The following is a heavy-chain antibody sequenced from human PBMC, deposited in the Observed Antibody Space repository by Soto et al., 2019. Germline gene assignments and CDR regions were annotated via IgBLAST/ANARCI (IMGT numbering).Heavy chain of an antibody. J-gene: IGHJ4*02. Sequence: GASVKVSCKASGYTFSTYAMHWVRQAPGQRLEWMGWINGDNGNTRYSQKKQDRVTITRDTSASTAYMEKSSLRSEDTAVYYCARDPHYYDTTGYCLDYWGQGTLVTVSS. CDR2: INGDNGNT. V-gene: IGHV1-3*01. CDR1: GYTFSTYA. D-gene: IGHD3-22*01. CDR3: ARDPHYYDTTGYCLDY.